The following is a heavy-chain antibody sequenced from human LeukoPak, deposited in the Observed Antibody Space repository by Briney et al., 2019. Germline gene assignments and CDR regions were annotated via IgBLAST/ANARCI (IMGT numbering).Heavy chain of an antibody. Sequence: PSETLSLTCTVSGGYIITSGHYWGWIRQPPGKGLEWIGSIYYTGVTSTNPFFRSRMSISVDTSKNQFSLNLTSVTAADAAVYYCARERSSSGGHSWFDPCGQGTLVTVSS. CDR3: ARERSSSGGHSWFDP. CDR1: GGYIITSGHY. CDR2: IYYTGVT. D-gene: IGHD4-23*01. V-gene: IGHV4-39*07. J-gene: IGHJ5*02.